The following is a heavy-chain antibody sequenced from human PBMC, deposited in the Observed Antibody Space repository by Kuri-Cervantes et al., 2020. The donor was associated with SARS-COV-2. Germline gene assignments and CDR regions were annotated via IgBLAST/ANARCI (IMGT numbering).Heavy chain of an antibody. Sequence: SETLSLTCSVSGASIRTYYWSWIRQPAGKGLEWIGRIYTSGSTNYNPSLKSRVTMSVDTSKNQFSLKLSSVTAADTAVYYCARGDSSGYYYYFDYWGQGNLVTVSS. V-gene: IGHV4-4*07. CDR1: GASIRTYY. J-gene: IGHJ4*02. CDR2: IYTSGST. D-gene: IGHD3-22*01. CDR3: ARGDSSGYYYYFDY.